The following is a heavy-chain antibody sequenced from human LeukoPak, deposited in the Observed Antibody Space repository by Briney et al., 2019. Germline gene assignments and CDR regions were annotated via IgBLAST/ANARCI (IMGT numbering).Heavy chain of an antibody. D-gene: IGHD2-2*01. V-gene: IGHV1-8*01. CDR3: ARYDLGYCSSTSCSSDGMDV. Sequence: ASVKVSCKASGYTFTSYDINWVRQATGQGLEWMGWMNPNSGNTGYAQKFQGRVTMTRNTSISTAYMELSSLRSEDMAVYYCARYDLGYCSSTSCSSDGMDVWGQGTTVTVSS. CDR1: GYTFTSYD. J-gene: IGHJ6*02. CDR2: MNPNSGNT.